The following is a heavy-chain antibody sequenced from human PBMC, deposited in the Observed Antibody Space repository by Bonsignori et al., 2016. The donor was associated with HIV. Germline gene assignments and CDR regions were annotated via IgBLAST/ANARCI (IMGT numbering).Heavy chain of an antibody. CDR2: ISDTGGAS. Sequence: ADSGFTFGTYTMTWVRQAPGKGPEWVSAISDTGGASSYADSVEGRFTISRDNSKRTLSLHMNRLRAEDTAVYYCAKLQGLAAFDVWGQGTMVTVSS. D-gene: IGHD3-16*01. J-gene: IGHJ3*01. CDR3: AKLQGLAAFDV. V-gene: IGHV3-23*01. CDR1: GFTFGTYT.